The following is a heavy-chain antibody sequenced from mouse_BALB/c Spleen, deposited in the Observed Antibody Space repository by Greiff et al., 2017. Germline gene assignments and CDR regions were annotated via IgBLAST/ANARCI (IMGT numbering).Heavy chain of an antibody. Sequence: QVQLQQPGAELVRPGASVKLSCKATGYTFSSYWIEWVKQRPGHGLEWIGEILPGSGSTNYNEKFKGKATFTADTSSNTAYMQLSSLTSEDSAVYYCARSYYGSSSAWFAYWGQGTLVTVSA. CDR1: GYTFSSYW. J-gene: IGHJ3*01. CDR2: ILPGSGST. D-gene: IGHD1-1*01. CDR3: ARSYYGSSSAWFAY. V-gene: IGHV1-9*01.